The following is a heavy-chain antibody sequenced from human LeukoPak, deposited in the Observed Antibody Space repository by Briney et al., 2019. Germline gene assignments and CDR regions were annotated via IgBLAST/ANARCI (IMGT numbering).Heavy chain of an antibody. CDR3: ARDCSGATCSFDY. CDR1: GYTFSIFG. Sequence: ASVKVSCKASGYTFSIFGTSWVRQAPGQGLEWMGWISTYNGNTNYAQKFQGRVTMTTDTSTSTAYMELRSLTSDDTAMYYCARDCSGATCSFDYWGQGTLVTVSS. V-gene: IGHV1-18*01. J-gene: IGHJ4*02. CDR2: ISTYNGNT. D-gene: IGHD2-15*01.